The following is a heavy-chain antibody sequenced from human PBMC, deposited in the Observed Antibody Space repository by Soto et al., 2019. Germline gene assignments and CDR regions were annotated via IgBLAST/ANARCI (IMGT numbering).Heavy chain of an antibody. V-gene: IGHV1-69*04. Sequence: ASVKVSCKASGGTFSSYTISWVRQAPGQGLEWMGRIIPILGIANYAQKFQGRVTITADKSTSTAYMELSSLKSEDTAVYYCAREWNDYYYYGMDVWGQGTTVTVSS. CDR3: AREWNDYYYYGMDV. CDR2: IIPILGIA. J-gene: IGHJ6*02. CDR1: GGTFSSYT. D-gene: IGHD1-1*01.